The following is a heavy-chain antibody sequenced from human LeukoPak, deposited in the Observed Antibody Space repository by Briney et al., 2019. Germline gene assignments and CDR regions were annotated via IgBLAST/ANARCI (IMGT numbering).Heavy chain of an antibody. CDR1: GGSISSSSYD. J-gene: IGHJ4*02. V-gene: IGHV4-39*01. D-gene: IGHD2-2*02. CDR2: IYYSGST. CDR3: AGSLVGTVVPAAIEAPGQKAFDY. Sequence: SETLSLTCTVSGGSISSSSYDWGWIRQPPGKGLEWIGSIYYSGSTYYNPSLKSRVPISVDTSKNQFSLKLSSVPAADTAVYYCAGSLVGTVVPAAIEAPGQKAFDYWGQGTLVTVSS.